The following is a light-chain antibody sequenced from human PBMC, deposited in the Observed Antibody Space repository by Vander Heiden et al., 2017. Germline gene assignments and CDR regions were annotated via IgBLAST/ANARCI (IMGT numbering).Light chain of an antibody. CDR3: QQRNSWPRT. V-gene: IGKV3-11*01. CDR2: DAS. CDR1: QSISAD. J-gene: IGKJ2*01. Sequence: IGLTQSPATLSLCPGERATPSCRASQSISADLVWYQQKPGQAPRLLIYDASNRATGIPARFSGSGSVTDFTLTSSNLEPEDFAVYYCQQRNSWPRTFGQGTKVEI.